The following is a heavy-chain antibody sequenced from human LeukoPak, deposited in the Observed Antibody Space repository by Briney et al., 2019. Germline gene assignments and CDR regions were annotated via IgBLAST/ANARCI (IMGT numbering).Heavy chain of an antibody. Sequence: GESLKISCQGSGYSFTSYWIGWVRQMPGKGLEWMGIIYPGDSDPRYSPSFQGQVTISADKSIATAYLQWSSLKASDTAMYYCARGNHCGSTSCALDYWGQGTLVTVSS. J-gene: IGHJ4*02. CDR2: IYPGDSDP. CDR3: ARGNHCGSTSCALDY. D-gene: IGHD2-2*01. CDR1: GYSFTSYW. V-gene: IGHV5-51*01.